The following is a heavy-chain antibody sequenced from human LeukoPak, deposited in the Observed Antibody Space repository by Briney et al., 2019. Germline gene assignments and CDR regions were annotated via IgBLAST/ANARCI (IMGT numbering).Heavy chain of an antibody. CDR2: INHSGST. J-gene: IGHJ4*02. Sequence: SETLSLTCAVYGGPFSGYYWSWIRQPPGKGLEWIGEINHSGSTNYNPSLKSRVTISVDTSKSQFSLKLSSVTAADTAVYYCARRLAARPRIDYWGQGTLVTVSS. V-gene: IGHV4-34*01. CDR1: GGPFSGYY. CDR3: ARRLAARPRIDY. D-gene: IGHD6-6*01.